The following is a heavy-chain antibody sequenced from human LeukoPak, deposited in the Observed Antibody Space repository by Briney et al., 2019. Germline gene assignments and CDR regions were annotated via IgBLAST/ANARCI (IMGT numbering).Heavy chain of an antibody. CDR1: GFTFSSYA. D-gene: IGHD1-26*01. J-gene: IGHJ4*02. CDR3: AKGVRLVGAFYFDY. Sequence: GGSLRLSCAASGFTFSSYAMSWVRQAPGKGLEWVSGISGSGGSTYYADSVKGRFTISRDNSKNTLYLQMNSLRAEDTAVYCCAKGVRLVGAFYFDYWGQGTLVTVSS. CDR2: ISGSGGST. V-gene: IGHV3-23*01.